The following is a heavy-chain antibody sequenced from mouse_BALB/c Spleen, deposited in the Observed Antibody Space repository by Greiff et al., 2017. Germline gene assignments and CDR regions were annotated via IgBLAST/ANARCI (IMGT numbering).Heavy chain of an antibody. CDR1: GFTFTSYV. CDR2: INPYNDGT. Sequence: VQLQQSGAELVKPGASVKMSCKASGFTFTSYVMNWVKQKPGLGLEWIGYINPYNDGTKYNEKFKGKATLASDNSSSTAYMELSSLTSEDTEVYYCARSYYYSSNYDYYDDGGEGTTVTVSS. CDR3: ARSYYYSSNYDYYDD. J-gene: IGHJ2*01. D-gene: IGHD1-1*01. V-gene: IGHV1-14*01.